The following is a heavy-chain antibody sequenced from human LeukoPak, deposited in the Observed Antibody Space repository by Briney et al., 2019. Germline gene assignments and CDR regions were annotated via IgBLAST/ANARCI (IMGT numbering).Heavy chain of an antibody. V-gene: IGHV3-21*01. CDR2: ISSSSSYI. CDR3: ARDITPEDDYGDLEPYYFDY. CDR1: GFTFSSYS. Sequence: GGSLRLSCAASGFTFSSYSMNWVRQAPGKGLEWVSSISSSSSYIYYADSVKGRFTISRDNAKNSLYLQMNSLRAEDTAVYYCARDITPEDDYGDLEPYYFDYWGQGTLVTVSS. J-gene: IGHJ4*02. D-gene: IGHD4-17*01.